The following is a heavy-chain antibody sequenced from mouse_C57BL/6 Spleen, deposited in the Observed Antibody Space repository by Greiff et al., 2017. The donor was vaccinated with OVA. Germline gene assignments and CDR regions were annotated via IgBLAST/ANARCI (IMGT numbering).Heavy chain of an antibody. V-gene: IGHV5-9*01. J-gene: IGHJ3*01. CDR1: GFTFSSYT. CDR2: ISGGGGNT. Sequence: DVKLVESGGGLVKPGGSLKLSCAASGFTFSSYTMSWVRQTPEKRLEWVATISGGGGNTYYPDSVKGRFTISRDNAKNTLYLQMSSLRSEDTALYYCARQDNYISWFAYWGQGTLVTVSA. D-gene: IGHD1-3*01. CDR3: ARQDNYISWFAY.